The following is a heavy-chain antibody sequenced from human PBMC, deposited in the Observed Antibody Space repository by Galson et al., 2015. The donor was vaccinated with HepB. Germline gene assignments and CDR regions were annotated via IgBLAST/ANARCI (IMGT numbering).Heavy chain of an antibody. Sequence: SLRLSCAASGFTFSNYAMNWVRQAPGKGLEWVSGFRGKGGSTNYADSVKGRFTISRDNSKNTLYLEMNSLRAEDTAVYYCAKDITAYSSSWPIFDYWGQGTLVTVSP. V-gene: IGHV3-23*01. CDR1: GFTFSNYA. CDR3: AKDITAYSSSWPIFDY. J-gene: IGHJ4*02. CDR2: FRGKGGST. D-gene: IGHD6-13*01.